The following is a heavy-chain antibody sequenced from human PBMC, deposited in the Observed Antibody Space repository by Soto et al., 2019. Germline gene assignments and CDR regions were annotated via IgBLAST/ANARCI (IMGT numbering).Heavy chain of an antibody. CDR1: GFTFSSYG. D-gene: IGHD6-13*01. CDR3: AKEGFSSWYRSPYYYGMDV. CDR2: ISYDGSNK. V-gene: IGHV3-30*18. J-gene: IGHJ6*02. Sequence: GSLRLSCAASGFTFSSYGMHWVRQAPGKGLEWVAVISYDGSNKYYADSVKGRFTISRDNSKNTLYLQMNSLRAEDTAVYYCAKEGFSSWYRSPYYYGMDVWGQGTTVTVSS.